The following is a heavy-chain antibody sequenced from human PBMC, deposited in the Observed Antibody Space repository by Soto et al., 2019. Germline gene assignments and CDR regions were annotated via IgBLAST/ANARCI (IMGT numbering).Heavy chain of an antibody. CDR3: ARGGCSSTSCYYHYYYYMDV. CDR1: GGSFSGYY. D-gene: IGHD2-2*01. CDR2: INHSGST. Sequence: ETLSLTCAVYGGSFSGYYWSWIRQPPGKGLEWIGEINHSGSTNYNPSLKSRVTISVDTSKNQFSLKLSSVTAADTAVYYCARGGCSSTSCYYHYYYYMDVWGKGTTVTVSS. V-gene: IGHV4-34*01. J-gene: IGHJ6*03.